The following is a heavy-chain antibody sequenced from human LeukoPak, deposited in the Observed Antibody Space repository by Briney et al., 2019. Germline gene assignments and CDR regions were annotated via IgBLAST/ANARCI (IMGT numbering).Heavy chain of an antibody. J-gene: IGHJ4*02. V-gene: IGHV3-53*01. Sequence: PGGSLRLSCAASVLTLNSNYMSWVRQAPGGGLGWDSVIYSGGSTYYADSVKGRFTISRDHSNNTLYLQMNSLRAEDTALYYCARYCNGGNCYFDSWGQGTLVTVSS. CDR2: IYSGGST. D-gene: IGHD2-15*01. CDR1: VLTLNSNY. CDR3: ARYCNGGNCYFDS.